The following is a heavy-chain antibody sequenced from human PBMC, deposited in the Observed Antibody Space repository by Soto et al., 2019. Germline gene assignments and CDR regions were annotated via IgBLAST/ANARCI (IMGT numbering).Heavy chain of an antibody. Sequence: GGSLRLSCAASGFTFSSYAMSWVRQAPGRGLEWVSAISDSGGTTYYADSVKGRFTLSRVNVKNTWYLQMNSLRAEDTALYHCATLPRGDCSSSSCPNWFVPGGQGTQVTVSS. D-gene: IGHD2-2*01. CDR2: ISDSGGTT. CDR1: GFTFSSYA. J-gene: IGHJ5*02. V-gene: IGHV3-23*01. CDR3: ATLPRGDCSSSSCPNWFVP.